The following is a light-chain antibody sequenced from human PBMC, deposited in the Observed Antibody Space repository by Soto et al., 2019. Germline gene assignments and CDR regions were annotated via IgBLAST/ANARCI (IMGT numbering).Light chain of an antibody. Sequence: AIQMTQSPSSLSAPVGDRITITCRASQGIRNDLSWYQQKSGKAPKLLIFAASSLQSGVPSRFSGSGSGTDFTLTISSLQPEDFATYYCLQDYSYPLTFGGGTKVEIK. J-gene: IGKJ4*01. CDR2: AAS. CDR1: QGIRND. V-gene: IGKV1-6*01. CDR3: LQDYSYPLT.